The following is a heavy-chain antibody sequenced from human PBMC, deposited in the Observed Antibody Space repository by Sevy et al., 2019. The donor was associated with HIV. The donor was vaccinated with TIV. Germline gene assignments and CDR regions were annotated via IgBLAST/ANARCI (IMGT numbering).Heavy chain of an antibody. CDR3: VKDPDYDFWRGDYGMDV. Sequence: GGSLRLSCSASGFTFSRYAMNWVRQAPGKGLEYVSAISSNGGSTYYADSVNGRFTISRDNSKNTLYLQMSSLRAEDTAVYYCVKDPDYDFWRGDYGMDVWGQGTTVTVSS. V-gene: IGHV3-64D*06. CDR2: ISSNGGST. CDR1: GFTFSRYA. D-gene: IGHD3-3*01. J-gene: IGHJ6*02.